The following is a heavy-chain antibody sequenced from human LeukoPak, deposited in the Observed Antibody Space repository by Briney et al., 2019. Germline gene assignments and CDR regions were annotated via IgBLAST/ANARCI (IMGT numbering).Heavy chain of an antibody. CDR2: ISTNSDYI. CDR3: VRASYSSTWYLDS. J-gene: IGHJ4*02. D-gene: IGHD6-13*01. CDR1: GFTLRRHS. V-gene: IGHV3-21*01. Sequence: GGSLRLSCEVSGFTLRRHSMNWARQAPGKGLEWVSAISTNSDYIYYGDSVRGRFTVSRDNAKNSLYLQMNSLRVEDTALYYCVRASYSSTWYLDSWGQGTLVTVSS.